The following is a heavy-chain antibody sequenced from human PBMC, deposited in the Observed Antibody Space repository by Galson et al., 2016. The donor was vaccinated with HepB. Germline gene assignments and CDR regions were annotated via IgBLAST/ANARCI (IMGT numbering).Heavy chain of an antibody. Sequence: SLRLSCAASGFTFSSYGMHWVRQAPGKGLEWVAVIWYDGSNKYYGDSVKGRFTISRDNSKNTLYLQMNSLRAEDTAVYYCVRDNAIVVLPAALDFDYWGQGTLVTVSS. D-gene: IGHD2-2*01. J-gene: IGHJ4*02. CDR3: VRDNAIVVLPAALDFDY. CDR1: GFTFSSYG. V-gene: IGHV3-33*01. CDR2: IWYDGSNK.